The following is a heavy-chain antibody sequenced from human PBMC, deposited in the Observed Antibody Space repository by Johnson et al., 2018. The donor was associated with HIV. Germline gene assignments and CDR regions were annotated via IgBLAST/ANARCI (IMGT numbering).Heavy chain of an antibody. CDR3: ARDGGINYFGVVTPEAFDI. J-gene: IGHJ3*02. CDR1: GFTFSHYW. D-gene: IGHD3-3*01. Sequence: QVQLVESGGNLVQPGGSLRLSCAESGFTFSHYWMTWVRQAPGKGLEWVAVVWSDGINKYYADSVKGRFTISRDNSKNTLYLQMNSLRAEDTAVYYWARDGGINYFGVVTPEAFDIWGQGTMVTVSS. V-gene: IGHV3-30*19. CDR2: VWSDGINK.